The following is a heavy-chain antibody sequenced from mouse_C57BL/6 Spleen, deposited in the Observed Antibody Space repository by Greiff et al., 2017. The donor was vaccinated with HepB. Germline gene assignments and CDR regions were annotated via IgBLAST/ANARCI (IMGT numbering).Heavy chain of an antibody. D-gene: IGHD6-1*01. CDR3: ARSARRAMDY. Sequence: QVQLQQPGAELVRPGSSVKLSCKASGYTFTSYWMHRVKQRPIQGLEWIGNIDPSDSETHYNQKFKDKATLTVDKSSSTAYMQLSSLTSEDSAVYYCARSARRAMDYWGQGTSVTVSS. V-gene: IGHV1-52*01. J-gene: IGHJ4*01. CDR1: GYTFTSYW. CDR2: IDPSDSET.